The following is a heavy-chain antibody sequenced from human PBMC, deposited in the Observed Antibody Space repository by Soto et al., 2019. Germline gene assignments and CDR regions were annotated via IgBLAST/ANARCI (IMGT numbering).Heavy chain of an antibody. Sequence: GESLKISCKGSGYSFTSYWIGWVRQMPGKGLEWMGIIYPGDSDTKYSPSFQGQVTLSADKSITTAYLQWSSLKASDTAMYYCARHPTYYYDSSGYRNHYFDYWGQGTVVTVSS. D-gene: IGHD3-22*01. CDR3: ARHPTYYYDSSGYRNHYFDY. J-gene: IGHJ4*02. CDR2: IYPGDSDT. V-gene: IGHV5-51*01. CDR1: GYSFTSYW.